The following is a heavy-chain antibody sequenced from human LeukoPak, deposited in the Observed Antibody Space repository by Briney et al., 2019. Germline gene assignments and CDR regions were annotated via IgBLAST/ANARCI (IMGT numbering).Heavy chain of an antibody. CDR3: AKDPRLRYFDWLSGEIDY. V-gene: IGHV3-23*01. J-gene: IGHJ4*02. D-gene: IGHD3-9*01. CDR2: ISGSGGST. Sequence: TGGSLRLSCAASGFTLSSYAMSWVRQAPGKGLEWVSAISGSGGSTYYADSVKGRFTISRDNSKNTLYLQMNSLRAEDTAVYYCAKDPRLRYFDWLSGEIDYWGQGTLVTVSS. CDR1: GFTLSSYA.